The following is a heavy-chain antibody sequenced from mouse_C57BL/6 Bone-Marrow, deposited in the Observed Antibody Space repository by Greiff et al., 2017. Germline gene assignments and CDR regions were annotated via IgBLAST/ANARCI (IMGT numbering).Heavy chain of an antibody. Sequence: VKLMESGAELVKPGASVKISCKASGYAFSSYWMNWVKQRPGKGLEWIGQIYPGDGDTNYNGKFKGKATLTADKSSSTAYMQLSSLTSEDSAVYFCARWLPRYFDVWGTGTTVTVSA. CDR1: GYAFSSYW. CDR2: IYPGDGDT. J-gene: IGHJ1*03. CDR3: ARWLPRYFDV. V-gene: IGHV1-80*01. D-gene: IGHD2-2*01.